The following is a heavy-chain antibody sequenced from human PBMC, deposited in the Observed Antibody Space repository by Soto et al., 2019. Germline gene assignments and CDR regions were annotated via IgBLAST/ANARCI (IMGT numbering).Heavy chain of an antibody. D-gene: IGHD6-13*01. Sequence: GGSLRLSCAASGFTFSSYAMSWVRQAPGKGLEWVSAISGSGGSTYYADSVKGRFTISRDNSKNTLYLQMNSLRAEDTAVYYCAKDPGYSSSWYYFDYWGQGTLVTVSS. CDR1: GFTFSSYA. CDR3: AKDPGYSSSWYYFDY. V-gene: IGHV3-23*01. J-gene: IGHJ4*02. CDR2: ISGSGGST.